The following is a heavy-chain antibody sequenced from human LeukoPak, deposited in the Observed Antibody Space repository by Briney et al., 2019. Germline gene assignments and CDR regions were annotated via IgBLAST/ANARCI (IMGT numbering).Heavy chain of an antibody. J-gene: IGHJ4*02. CDR3: AISTGGSSSLDY. V-gene: IGHV4-59*01. CDR2: IYYSGST. Sequence: SETLSLTCTVSGGSISSYYWSWIRQPPGKGLEWIGYIYYSGSTNYNPSLKSRVTISVDTSKNQFSLKLSSVTAADTAVYYCAISTGGSSSLDYWGQGTLVIVS. D-gene: IGHD6-6*01. CDR1: GGSISSYY.